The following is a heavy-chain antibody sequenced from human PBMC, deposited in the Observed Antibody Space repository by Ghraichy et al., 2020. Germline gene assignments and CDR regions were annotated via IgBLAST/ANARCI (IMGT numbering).Heavy chain of an antibody. Sequence: SETLSLTCTVSGGSISSGSYYWSWIRQPTGKGLEWIGRIYTSGSTNYNPSLKSRVTISVDTSKNQFSLKLSSVTAADTAVYYCAVCSYYYGSGDDFNAFDIWGQGTMVTVSS. CDR1: GGSISSGSYY. J-gene: IGHJ3*02. CDR2: IYTSGST. V-gene: IGHV4-61*02. D-gene: IGHD3-10*01. CDR3: AVCSYYYGSGDDFNAFDI.